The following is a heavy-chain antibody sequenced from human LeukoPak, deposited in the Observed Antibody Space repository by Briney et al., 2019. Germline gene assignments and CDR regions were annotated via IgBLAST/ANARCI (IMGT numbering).Heavy chain of an antibody. CDR3: ARDLSIAAARGKRRFDY. CDR1: GYTFTGYY. V-gene: IGHV1-2*02. J-gene: IGHJ4*02. Sequence: GASVNVSCKASGYTFTGYYMHWVRQAPGQGLEWMGWINPNSGGTNYAQKFQGRVTMTRDTSISTAYMELSRLRSDDTAVYYCARDLSIAAARGKRRFDYWGQGTLVTVSS. D-gene: IGHD6-13*01. CDR2: INPNSGGT.